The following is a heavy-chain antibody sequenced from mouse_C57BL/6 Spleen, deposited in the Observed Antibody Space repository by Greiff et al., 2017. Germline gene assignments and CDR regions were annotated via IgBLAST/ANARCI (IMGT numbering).Heavy chain of an antibody. V-gene: IGHV1-9*01. D-gene: IGHD2-14*01. CDR2: LLPGSGST. Sequence: VQLQQSGAELMKPGASVKLSCKATGYTFTGYWIEGVKQRTGHGLEWIGELLPGSGSTNYNEKIKGKATFISDTSSNTAYMQLSSLTTEDSAIYYWAREGEGTRGAYWGQGTLVTVSA. CDR3: AREGEGTRGAY. CDR1: GYTFTGYW. J-gene: IGHJ3*01.